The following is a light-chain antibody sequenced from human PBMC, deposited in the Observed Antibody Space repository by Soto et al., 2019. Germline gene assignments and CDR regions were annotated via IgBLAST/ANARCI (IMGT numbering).Light chain of an antibody. CDR3: SSKRDSSTLFV. J-gene: IGLJ1*01. Sequence: QSVLAQPASVSGPPGQSITISCTGTSSDVGAYNYVSWYQHHPGKVPELLIYEVTNRPSGVSDRFSGSKSGNTASLTISGLQAEDEADYYCSSKRDSSTLFVFGTGTKVTVL. V-gene: IGLV2-14*01. CDR2: EVT. CDR1: SSDVGAYNY.